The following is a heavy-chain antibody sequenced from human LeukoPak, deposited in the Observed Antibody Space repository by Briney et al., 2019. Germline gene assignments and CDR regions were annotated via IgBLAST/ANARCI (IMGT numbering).Heavy chain of an antibody. CDR3: AKGAAIDH. Sequence: GGSLRLSCAASGFTFNNYAMNWVRQAPGNGLEWVAAVTGPADTTYYADSVKGRFTISRDSFKDTFYLQMNRLGAEDTALYYGAKGAAIDHWGQGTLVTVSS. V-gene: IGHV3-23*01. CDR2: VTGPADTT. D-gene: IGHD5-24*01. J-gene: IGHJ4*02. CDR1: GFTFNNYA.